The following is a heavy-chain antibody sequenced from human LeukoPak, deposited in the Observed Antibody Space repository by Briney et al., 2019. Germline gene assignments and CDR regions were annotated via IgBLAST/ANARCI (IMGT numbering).Heavy chain of an antibody. CDR2: IYYSGST. J-gene: IGHJ4*02. CDR1: GGSISSSSYY. V-gene: IGHV4-39*01. D-gene: IGHD6-19*01. Sequence: SETLSLTCTVSGGSISSSSYYWGWIRQPPGKGLEWIGNIYYSGSTYYNPSLKSRVTISADTSKNQFSLKLSSVTAADSAMYYCARLGSSAPLYYFDYWGQGTLVTVSS. CDR3: ARLGSSAPLYYFDY.